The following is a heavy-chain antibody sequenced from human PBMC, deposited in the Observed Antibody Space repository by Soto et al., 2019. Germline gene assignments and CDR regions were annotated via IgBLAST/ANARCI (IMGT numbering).Heavy chain of an antibody. CDR1: GYTFTSYD. CDR2: MNPTSGST. J-gene: IGHJ5*02. V-gene: IGHV1-8*01. Sequence: ASAKVSCKTSGYTFTSYDINWVRQATGQGLEWMGWMNPTSGSTGYAQRFQGRVTMTRDTSISTAYMELSSLRSEDTAVYYCAREYCSAGSCSSGWFDPWGQGTLVTVSS. CDR3: AREYCSAGSCSSGWFDP. D-gene: IGHD2-15*01.